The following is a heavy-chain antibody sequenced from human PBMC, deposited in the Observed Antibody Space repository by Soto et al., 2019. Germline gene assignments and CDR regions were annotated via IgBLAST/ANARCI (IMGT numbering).Heavy chain of an antibody. CDR2: IIPIFGTA. D-gene: IGHD2-2*01. J-gene: IGHJ6*02. CDR3: VRNKAVPAAVGYYYGMDV. Sequence: ASVKVSCKASGGTFSSYAISWVRQAPGQGLEWMGGIIPIFGTANYAQKFQGRVTITADESTSTAYMELSSLRSEDTAVYYCVRNKAVPAAVGYYYGMDVWGQGTTVTVSS. V-gene: IGHV1-69*13. CDR1: GGTFSSYA.